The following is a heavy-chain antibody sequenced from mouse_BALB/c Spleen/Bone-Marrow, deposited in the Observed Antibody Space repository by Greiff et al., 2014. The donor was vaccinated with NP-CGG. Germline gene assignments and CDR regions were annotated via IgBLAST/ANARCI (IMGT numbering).Heavy chain of an antibody. CDR3: ARGRKLGRPGFAY. J-gene: IGHJ3*01. V-gene: IGHV3-8*02. CDR1: GDSITSGY. Sequence: EVHLVESGPSLVKPSQTLSLTCSVTGDSITSGYWNWIRKFPGNKLEYMGYISYSGSTYYNPSLKSRISITRDKSKNQYYLQLNSVTTEDTATYYCARGRKLGRPGFAYWGQGTLVTVSA. CDR2: ISYSGST. D-gene: IGHD4-1*01.